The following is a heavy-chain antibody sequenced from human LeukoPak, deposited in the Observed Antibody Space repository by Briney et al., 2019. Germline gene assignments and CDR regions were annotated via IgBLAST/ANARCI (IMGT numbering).Heavy chain of an antibody. CDR2: IIPIFGTA. V-gene: IGHV1-69*13. J-gene: IGHJ4*02. CDR3: ARGGGYCTNGVCFDY. Sequence: SVKVSCKASGYTFTGYYMHWVRQAPGQGLEWMGGIIPIFGTANYAQKFQGRVTITADESTSTAYMELSSLRSEDTAVYYCARGGGYCTNGVCFDYWGQGTLVTVSS. D-gene: IGHD2-8*01. CDR1: GYTFTGYY.